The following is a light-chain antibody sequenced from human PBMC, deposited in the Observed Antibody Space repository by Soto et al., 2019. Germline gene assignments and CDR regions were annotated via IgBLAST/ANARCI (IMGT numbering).Light chain of an antibody. CDR3: QQTYTSPYT. CDR1: QNISDY. Sequence: DTQMTQSPSSLSASVGDRVTLTCRASQNISDYLNWYLQKPGKAPTLLIYAASTLQSGFPSRFRGSGSGTDFSLTIRSLHPEAFATYYCQQTYTSPYTFGQGTKLQIK. V-gene: IGKV1-39*01. J-gene: IGKJ2*01. CDR2: AAS.